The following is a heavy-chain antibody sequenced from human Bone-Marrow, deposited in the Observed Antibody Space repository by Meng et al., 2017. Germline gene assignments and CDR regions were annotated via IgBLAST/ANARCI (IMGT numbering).Heavy chain of an antibody. V-gene: IGHV3-21*01. D-gene: IGHD1-26*01. CDR3: ARDLGPWGY. J-gene: IGHJ4*02. CDR1: GFTFSSYS. CDR2: ISSSSSYI. Sequence: GESLKISCAASGFTFSSYSMNWVRQAPGKGLEWVSSISSSSSYIYYADSVKGRFTISRDNAKNSQYLQMNSLRAEDAAVYYCARDLGPWGYWGQGTLVTVSS.